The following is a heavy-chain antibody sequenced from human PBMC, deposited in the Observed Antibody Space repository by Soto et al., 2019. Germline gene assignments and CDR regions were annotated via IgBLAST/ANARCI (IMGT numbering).Heavy chain of an antibody. Sequence: QVQLVESGGGVVQPGRSLRLSCAASGFTFSSYGMHWVRQARGKGLEWVAVIWYDGSNKYYADSVKGRFTISRDNSKNMLYLQMISLRAEDTAVYYCARDEEYYFDYWGQGTLVTVSS. CDR3: ARDEEYYFDY. V-gene: IGHV3-33*01. CDR1: GFTFSSYG. J-gene: IGHJ4*02. CDR2: IWYDGSNK.